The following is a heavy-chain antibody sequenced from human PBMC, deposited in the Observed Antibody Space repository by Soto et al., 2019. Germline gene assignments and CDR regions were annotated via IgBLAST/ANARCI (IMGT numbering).Heavy chain of an antibody. CDR2: IFHSGTP. D-gene: IGHD5-18*01. V-gene: IGHV4-31*01. CDR3: ARDRRMVTNLGGYYYYGMDV. Sequence: QVPLQASGPGLVTPSQTLSLTCTVSGGSISSDVYYWSWIREHPGKGLAWIGYIFHSGTPYYNPSIKCLLTISVDPSKNQFALMLSSVTAGDTAVYYCARDRRMVTNLGGYYYYGMDVWGQGTTVTGSS. CDR1: GGSISSDVYY. J-gene: IGHJ6*02.